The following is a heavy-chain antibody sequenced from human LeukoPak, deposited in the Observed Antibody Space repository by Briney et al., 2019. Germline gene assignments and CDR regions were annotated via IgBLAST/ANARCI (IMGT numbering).Heavy chain of an antibody. V-gene: IGHV1-18*01. J-gene: IGHJ4*02. Sequence: GASVKVSCKASGYTFTNFGLSWVRPAPGQGLEWMGWFSAYNGDTDYAQRFLGRVNMTTDTSTSTAYMEQNKLRTADTAEYYCARYWEGGELGDYWGQGTLVTVSS. CDR3: ARYWEGGELGDY. CDR1: GYTFTNFG. CDR2: FSAYNGDT. D-gene: IGHD1-7*01.